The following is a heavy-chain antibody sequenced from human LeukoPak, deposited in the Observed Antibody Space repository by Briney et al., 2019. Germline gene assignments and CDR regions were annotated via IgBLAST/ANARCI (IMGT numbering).Heavy chain of an antibody. V-gene: IGHV3-23*01. CDR2: ISISGSKT. Sequence: GGSLRLSCAASVFDFSSHAMTWVRQAPGRGLEWVSAISISGSKTYYADSVKGRFTISRDNSKNTLYLQMNSLRAEHTAVYYCANEIRPNDYWGQGTQVTVSS. CDR3: ANEIRPNDY. D-gene: IGHD4-17*01. CDR1: VFDFSSHA. J-gene: IGHJ4*02.